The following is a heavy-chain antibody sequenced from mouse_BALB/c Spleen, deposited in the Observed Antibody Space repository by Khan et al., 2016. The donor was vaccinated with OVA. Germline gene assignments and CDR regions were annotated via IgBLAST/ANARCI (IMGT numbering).Heavy chain of an antibody. V-gene: IGHV1-7*01. CDR3: ARDRIDY. CDR1: GYTFTSSW. Sequence: QVQLQQSGAELAKPGASVKMSCKASGYTFTSSWMHWIKQRPGQGLEWIGYINTTSGYTDYNQKFKDKATLTADKSSSTAYMQLSSLTSDDSAVYYCARDRIDYWGQGTTLTVSS. J-gene: IGHJ2*01. CDR2: INTTSGYT.